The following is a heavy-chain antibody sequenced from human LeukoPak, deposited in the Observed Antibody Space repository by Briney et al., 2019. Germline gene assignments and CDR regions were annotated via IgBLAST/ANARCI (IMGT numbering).Heavy chain of an antibody. CDR2: IYYSGST. D-gene: IGHD6-6*01. Sequence: SETLSLTCTVSGGSISSGGYYWSWIRQHPGKGLEWIGYIYYSGSTYYNPSLKSRVTISVDTSKNQFSLKLSSVTAADTAVYYCARGRRSIAARPAWFDPWGQGTLVTVSS. CDR1: GGSISSGGYY. CDR3: ARGRRSIAARPAWFDP. V-gene: IGHV4-31*03. J-gene: IGHJ5*02.